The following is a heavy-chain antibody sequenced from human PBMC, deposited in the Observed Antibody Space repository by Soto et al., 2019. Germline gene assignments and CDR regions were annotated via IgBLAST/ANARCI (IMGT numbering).Heavy chain of an antibody. J-gene: IGHJ4*02. V-gene: IGHV1-69*13. CDR1: GGTFSSYA. CDR2: IIPIFGTA. Sequence: SVKVSCKASGGTFSSYAISWVRQAPGQGLEWMGGIIPIFGTANYAQKFQGRVTITADESTSTAYMELSSLRSEDTAVYYCARGTVAGAFYFDYWGQGTLVTVSS. CDR3: ARGTVAGAFYFDY. D-gene: IGHD6-19*01.